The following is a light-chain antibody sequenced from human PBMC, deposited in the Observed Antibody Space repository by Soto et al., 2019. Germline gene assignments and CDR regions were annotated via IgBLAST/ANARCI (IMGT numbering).Light chain of an antibody. V-gene: IGKV3D-20*02. J-gene: IGKJ5*01. Sequence: EIVLTQSPGTLSLSPGERATLSCRASQSVSGDYLAWYQQKPCQAPRLLIYGASSRATGIPDRFSGSGSGTDFTLTISRLEPEDFAVYYCQQRSNWPTITFGQGTRLEIK. CDR2: GAS. CDR1: QSVSGDY. CDR3: QQRSNWPTIT.